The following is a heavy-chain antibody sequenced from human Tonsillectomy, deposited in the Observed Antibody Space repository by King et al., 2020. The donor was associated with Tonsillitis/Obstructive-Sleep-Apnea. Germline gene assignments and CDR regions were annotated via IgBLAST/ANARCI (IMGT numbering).Heavy chain of an antibody. J-gene: IGHJ4*02. V-gene: IGHV1-69*04. CDR1: GGTFSSYA. CDR2: IIPILGIA. D-gene: IGHD6-13*01. Sequence: QLVQSGAEVKKPRSSVKVSCKASGGTFSSYAISWVRQAPGQGLEWMGRIIPILGIANYAQKFQGRVTITADKSTSPAYMELSSLRTEDTAVYYCAREDGYSSPYYFDYWGQGTLVTVSS. CDR3: AREDGYSSPYYFDY.